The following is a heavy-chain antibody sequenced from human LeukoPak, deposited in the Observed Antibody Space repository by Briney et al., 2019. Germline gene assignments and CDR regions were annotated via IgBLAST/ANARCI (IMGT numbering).Heavy chain of an antibody. J-gene: IGHJ4*02. CDR3: ARVTVVTAIIDY. D-gene: IGHD2-21*02. V-gene: IGHV1-69*06. CDR2: IIPIFGTA. CDR1: GGTFSSYA. Sequence: ASVKVSCKASGGTFSSYAISWVRQAPGQGLEWMGGIIPIFGTANHAQKFQGRVTITADKSTSTAYMELSSLRSEDTAVYYCARVTVVTAIIDYWGQGTLVTVSS.